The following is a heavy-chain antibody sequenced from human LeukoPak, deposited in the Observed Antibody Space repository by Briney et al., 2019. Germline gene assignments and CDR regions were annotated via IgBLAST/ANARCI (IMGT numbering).Heavy chain of an antibody. V-gene: IGHV4-59*12. CDR3: ARGKATAEFDY. CDR2: IYYSGIT. Sequence: PSETLSLTCTVSGGSISDYYWSWIRQPPGKGLEWIGYIYYSGITNYNPSLKSRVTISVDTSNSQSSLKLSSVTAADTAVYYCARGKATAEFDYWGQGTLVSVSS. J-gene: IGHJ4*02. CDR1: GGSISDYY.